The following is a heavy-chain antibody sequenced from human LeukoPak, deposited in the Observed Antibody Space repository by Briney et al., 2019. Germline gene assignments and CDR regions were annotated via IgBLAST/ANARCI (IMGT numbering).Heavy chain of an antibody. CDR1: GFTVSSNY. J-gene: IGHJ4*02. D-gene: IGHD2-2*01. V-gene: IGHV3-66*02. CDR3: ARVSVVPAAFDY. CDR2: IYSGGST. Sequence: PGGSLRLSCAASGFTVSSNYMSWVRQAPGKGLEWVSVIYSGGSTYYADSVKGRFTISRDNSKNTLYLQMNNLRAEDTAVYYCARVSVVPAAFDYWGQGTLVTVSS.